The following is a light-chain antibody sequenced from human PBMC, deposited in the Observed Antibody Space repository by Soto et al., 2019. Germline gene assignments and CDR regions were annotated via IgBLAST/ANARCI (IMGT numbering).Light chain of an antibody. CDR1: SGHSSYI. J-gene: IGLJ3*02. CDR2: LEGSGSY. V-gene: IGLV4-60*02. CDR3: VTWDSNTHGV. Sequence: QPVLTQSSSASASLGSSVKLTCTLNSGHSSYIIAWHQQQPGKAPRYLMKLEGSGSYNKGSGVPDRFSGSSSGADRYLTISNLQFEDEADYYCVTWDSNTHGVFGGGTKLTVL.